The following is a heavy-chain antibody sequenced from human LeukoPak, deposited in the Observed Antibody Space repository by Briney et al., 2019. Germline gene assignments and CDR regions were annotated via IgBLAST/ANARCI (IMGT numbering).Heavy chain of an antibody. CDR2: INWNGGST. D-gene: IGHD3-10*02. Sequence: PGGSLRLSCAASGFTFDDYGMTWVRQAPGKGLEWVSGINWNGGSTGYADSVKGRFTISRDNAKNSLYLQMNSLRAEDTAVYYCAELGITMIGGVWGKGTTVTISS. V-gene: IGHV3-20*04. CDR3: AELGITMIGGV. CDR1: GFTFDDYG. J-gene: IGHJ6*04.